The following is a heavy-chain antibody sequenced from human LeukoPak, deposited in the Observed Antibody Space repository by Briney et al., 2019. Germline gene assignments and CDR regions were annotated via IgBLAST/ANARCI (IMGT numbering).Heavy chain of an antibody. CDR1: GYTFTGYY. Sequence: ASVKVSCKASGYTFTGYYMHWVRQAPGQGLEWMGRINPNSGGTNYAQKFQGRVTMTRDTSTSTAYMELSRLRSDDTAVYYCARLEYYDFWSGYLDRRYFDYWGQGTLVTVSS. V-gene: IGHV1-2*06. D-gene: IGHD3-3*01. J-gene: IGHJ4*02. CDR2: INPNSGGT. CDR3: ARLEYYDFWSGYLDRRYFDY.